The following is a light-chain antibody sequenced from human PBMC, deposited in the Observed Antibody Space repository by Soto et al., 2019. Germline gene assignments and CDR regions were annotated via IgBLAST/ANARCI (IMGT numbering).Light chain of an antibody. J-gene: IGKJ2*01. CDR3: QHYDSSSPYT. CDR2: DAS. V-gene: IGKV1-5*01. CDR1: HTIGSW. Sequence: DIPMTQSPSTLSVSVGDRVTITCRASHTIGSWLAWYQQKPGKAPKLLIYDASTLQSGVPSRFSGSGSGTEFTLTISSLQPDDFATYFCQHYDSSSPYTFGQGTKVEIK.